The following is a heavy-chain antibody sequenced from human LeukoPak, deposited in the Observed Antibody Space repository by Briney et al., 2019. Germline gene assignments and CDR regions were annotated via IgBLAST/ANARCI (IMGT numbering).Heavy chain of an antibody. D-gene: IGHD1-26*01. J-gene: IGHJ4*02. V-gene: IGHV3-20*04. CDR1: GFTFDDYG. CDR2: INWNGGST. CDR3: ARDSYSGSYSYFDY. Sequence: GGSLRLSCAASGFTFDDYGMSWVRQAPGKGLEWVSGINWNGGSTGYADSVKGRFTISRDNTKNSLYLQMNSLRAEDTALYYCARDSYSGSYSYFDYWGQGTLVTVSS.